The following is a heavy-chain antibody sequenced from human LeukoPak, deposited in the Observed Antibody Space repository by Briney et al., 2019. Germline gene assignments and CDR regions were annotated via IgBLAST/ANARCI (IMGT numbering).Heavy chain of an antibody. D-gene: IGHD3-10*01. CDR3: AREAITMVRGVFINRYYFDY. CDR2: ISTSGSTI. CDR1: GFTFSSYE. J-gene: IGHJ4*02. V-gene: IGHV3-48*03. Sequence: GGSLRLSCAASGFTFSSYEMNWVRQAPGKGLEWVSYISTSGSTIYYADSVKGRFTISRDNAKNSLYLQMNSLRAEDTAVYYCAREAITMVRGVFINRYYFDYWGLGILVTVSS.